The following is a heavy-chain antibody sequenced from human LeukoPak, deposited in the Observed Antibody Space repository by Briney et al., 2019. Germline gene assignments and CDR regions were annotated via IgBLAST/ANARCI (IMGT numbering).Heavy chain of an antibody. V-gene: IGHV1-8*03. D-gene: IGHD6-19*01. J-gene: IGHJ4*02. CDR1: GYTFTSYD. Sequence: GASVKVSCKASGYTFTSYDINGERQATGQGLEWMGWMNPSSGNTGYAQKFQGRGTLNRNTSLSTAYMELSSLRSEDTAVYYCARPTSSGWGGYYLDYWGQGTLVTVPS. CDR2: MNPSSGNT. CDR3: ARPTSSGWGGYYLDY.